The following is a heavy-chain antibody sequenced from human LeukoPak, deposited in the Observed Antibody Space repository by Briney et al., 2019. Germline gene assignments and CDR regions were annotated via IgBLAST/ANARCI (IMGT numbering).Heavy chain of an antibody. CDR3: AREDVSRGFDF. V-gene: IGHV3-23*01. D-gene: IGHD3-16*01. Sequence: GGSLRLSCAASDFTFMRHTMSWVRQAPGKGLEWVSGISGAGGVSYYADSVTGRFTISRDNSKNTLNLQMNGLTAEDTAIYYCAREDVSRGFDFWGHGTLVTVSS. CDR1: DFTFMRHT. J-gene: IGHJ4*01. CDR2: ISGAGGVS.